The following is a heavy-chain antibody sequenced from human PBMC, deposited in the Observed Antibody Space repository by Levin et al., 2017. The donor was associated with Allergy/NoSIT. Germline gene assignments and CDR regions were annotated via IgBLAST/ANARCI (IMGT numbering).Heavy chain of an antibody. Sequence: ASVKVSCKTSGYDFSSCGLTWVRQAPGQGLEWMGWISPLSGHTNYAQTFQDRVTLTTDTATSTAYMEVRGLRSGDTAVYYCAREGGEWELRYGAFDVWGQGTVVSVSS. CDR2: ISPLSGHT. D-gene: IGHD1-26*01. J-gene: IGHJ3*01. CDR1: GYDFSSCG. V-gene: IGHV1-18*01. CDR3: AREGGEWELRYGAFDV.